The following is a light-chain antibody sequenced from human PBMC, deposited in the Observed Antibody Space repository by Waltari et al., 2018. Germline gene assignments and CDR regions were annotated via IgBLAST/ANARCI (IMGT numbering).Light chain of an antibody. J-gene: IGKJ4*01. Sequence: ENVLTQSPATLSLSPGDRVTLSSRASHQLASNYIAWYHQRPGQAPRLLIFGASSRATGIPDRFSGSGSGTDFSLTISRLEPEDFGIYYCQHYGNSPQLTFAGGTRLEIK. CDR2: GAS. V-gene: IGKV3-20*01. CDR1: HQLASNY. CDR3: QHYGNSPQLT.